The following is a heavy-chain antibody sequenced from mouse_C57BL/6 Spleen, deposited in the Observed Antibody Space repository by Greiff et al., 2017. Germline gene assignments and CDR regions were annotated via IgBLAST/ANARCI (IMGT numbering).Heavy chain of an antibody. CDR3: AREFDYGSWFAY. V-gene: IGHV1-61*01. CDR2: IYPSDSET. D-gene: IGHD1-1*01. Sequence: QVQLQQPGAELVRPGSSVKLSCKASGYTFTSYWMDWVKQRPGQGLEWIGNIYPSDSETHYNQKFKDKATLTVDKSSSTAYMQLSSLTSEDSAVYYCAREFDYGSWFAYWGQGTLVTVSA. CDR1: GYTFTSYW. J-gene: IGHJ3*01.